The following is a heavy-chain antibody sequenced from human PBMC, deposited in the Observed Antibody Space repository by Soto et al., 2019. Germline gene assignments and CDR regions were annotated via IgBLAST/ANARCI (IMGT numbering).Heavy chain of an antibody. Sequence: EVQLVESGGGLVQPGRSLRLSCAASGFTFDDYAMHWVRQAPGKGLEWVSGISWNSGSIGYADSVKGRFTISRDNAKNSLYLQMNSLRAEDTALYYCAKARYCSGGSCYSGYFDYWGQGTLVTVSS. D-gene: IGHD2-15*01. J-gene: IGHJ4*02. CDR3: AKARYCSGGSCYSGYFDY. CDR2: ISWNSGSI. V-gene: IGHV3-9*01. CDR1: GFTFDDYA.